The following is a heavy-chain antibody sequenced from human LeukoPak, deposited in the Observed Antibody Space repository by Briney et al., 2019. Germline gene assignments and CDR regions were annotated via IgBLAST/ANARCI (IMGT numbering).Heavy chain of an antibody. CDR3: ARDVLGFYGMDV. Sequence: SETLSLTCTVSGGSVSSGSYYWSWIRQPPGTGLEWIGYIYNSGSTNYDPSLKSRVTISVDTSKNQFSLKLSSVTAADTAVYYCARDVLGFYGMDVWGQGTTVTVSS. J-gene: IGHJ6*02. D-gene: IGHD5/OR15-5a*01. V-gene: IGHV4-61*01. CDR2: IYNSGST. CDR1: GGSVSSGSYY.